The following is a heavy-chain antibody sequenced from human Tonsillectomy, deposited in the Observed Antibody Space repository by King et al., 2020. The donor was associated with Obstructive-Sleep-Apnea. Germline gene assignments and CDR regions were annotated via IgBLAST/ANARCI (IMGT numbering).Heavy chain of an antibody. D-gene: IGHD2-21*02. CDR1: GASVSSYY. J-gene: IGHJ4*02. CDR2: IYYSGTT. V-gene: IGHV4-59*02. Sequence: QVQLQESGPGLVKPSETLSLTCTVSGASVSSYYWSWIRQPPGKGLEWIGYIYYSGTTNSNPSLKSRVIMSVDTSNNHFSLNLTSLTAADTAVYYCATLVETFEEMFYFDSWGQGTQVTVSS. CDR3: ATLVETFEEMFYFDS.